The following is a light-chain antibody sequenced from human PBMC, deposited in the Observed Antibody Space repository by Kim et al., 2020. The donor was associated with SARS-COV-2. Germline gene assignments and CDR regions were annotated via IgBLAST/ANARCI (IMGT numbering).Light chain of an antibody. CDR1: SSDVGGYNY. J-gene: IGLJ1*01. Sequence: SITISCTGTSSDVGGYNYVSWYQQHPGKAPKLMIYDVSNRPSGVSNRFSGSKSGNTASLTISGLQAEDEADYYCSSYTSSSTLNYVFGTGTKVTVL. CDR2: DVS. CDR3: SSYTSSSTLNYV. V-gene: IGLV2-14*03.